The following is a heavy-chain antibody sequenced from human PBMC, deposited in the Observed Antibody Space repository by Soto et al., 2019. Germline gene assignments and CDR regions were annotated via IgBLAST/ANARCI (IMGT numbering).Heavy chain of an antibody. CDR2: NYHTVKT. J-gene: IGHJ4*02. D-gene: IGHD6-6*01. Sequence: QVQLQEMAPGLVKPSQTLTVTCTVSGDSVNSAYWSWIRQLPGKGLEWMGNNYHTVKTFYNPTLKSRLAISIHTSKPLFSLKLRSVPASDTAVYYCARTDAYNSSFFDSWGQGTVVTVSS. CDR1: GDSVNSAY. V-gene: IGHV4-31*03. CDR3: ARTDAYNSSFFDS.